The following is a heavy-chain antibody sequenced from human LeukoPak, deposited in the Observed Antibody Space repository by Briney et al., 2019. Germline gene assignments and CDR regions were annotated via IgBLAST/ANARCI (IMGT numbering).Heavy chain of an antibody. D-gene: IGHD3-16*02. Sequence: ASVKVSCKASGGTFISYAISWVRQAPGQGLEWMGGIIPIFGTANYAQKFQGRVTITADESTSTAYMELSSLRSEDTAVYYCARDDGHYDYVWGSYRYFTFDYWGQGTLVTVSS. J-gene: IGHJ4*02. V-gene: IGHV1-69*13. CDR1: GGTFISYA. CDR2: IIPIFGTA. CDR3: ARDDGHYDYVWGSYRYFTFDY.